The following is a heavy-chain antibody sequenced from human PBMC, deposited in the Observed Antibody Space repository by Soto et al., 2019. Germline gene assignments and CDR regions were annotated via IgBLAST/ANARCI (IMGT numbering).Heavy chain of an antibody. Sequence: GGSLRLSCAASGFTFSSYAMHWVRRAPGKGLEWVAVISYDGSNKYYADSVKGRFTISRDNSKNTLYLQMNSLRAEDTAVYYCARDNPVYYDSSGYFDAFDIWGQGTMVTVSS. V-gene: IGHV3-30-3*01. D-gene: IGHD3-22*01. CDR1: GFTFSSYA. CDR3: ARDNPVYYDSSGYFDAFDI. J-gene: IGHJ3*02. CDR2: ISYDGSNK.